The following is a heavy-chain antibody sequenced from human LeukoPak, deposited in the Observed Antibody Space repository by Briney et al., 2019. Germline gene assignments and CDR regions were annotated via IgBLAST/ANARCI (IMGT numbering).Heavy chain of an antibody. V-gene: IGHV4-39*07. CDR3: ARVVGDDYGDYVRNGLSDY. CDR2: IYYSGST. Sequence: SETLSLTCTVSGGSISSSSYYWGWIRQPPGKGLEWIGSIYYSGSTYYNPSLKSRVTISVDTSKNQFSLKLSSVTAADTAVYYCARVVGDDYGDYVRNGLSDYWGQGTLVTVSS. D-gene: IGHD4-17*01. CDR1: GGSISSSSYY. J-gene: IGHJ4*02.